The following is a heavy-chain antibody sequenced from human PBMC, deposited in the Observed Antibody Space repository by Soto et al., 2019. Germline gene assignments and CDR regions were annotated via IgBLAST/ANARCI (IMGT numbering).Heavy chain of an antibody. Sequence: GGSLRLSCAASGFTFSSYAMSWVRQAPGKGLEWVSSISGSGGGTYYANSVKGRFTFSRDNSKNTLYLQMNSLRAEDTAVYYCAKFGMATTKRSPPYYIDYWGQGALVTVSS. CDR1: GFTFSSYA. V-gene: IGHV3-23*01. J-gene: IGHJ4*02. D-gene: IGHD1-1*01. CDR2: ISGSGGGT. CDR3: AKFGMATTKRSPPYYIDY.